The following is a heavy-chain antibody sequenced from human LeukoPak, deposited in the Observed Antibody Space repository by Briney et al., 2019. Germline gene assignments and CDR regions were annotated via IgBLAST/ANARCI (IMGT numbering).Heavy chain of an antibody. D-gene: IGHD1-7*01. V-gene: IGHV3-48*04. J-gene: IGHJ4*02. CDR1: GFTFSSYS. Sequence: PGGSLRLSCAASGFTFSSYSMNWVRQAPGKGLEWVSYISSSSSTIYYADSVKGRFTISRDNAKNSLYLQMNSLRAEDTAVYYCARGYNWNSHPFDYWGQGTLVTVSS. CDR2: ISSSSSTI. CDR3: ARGYNWNSHPFDY.